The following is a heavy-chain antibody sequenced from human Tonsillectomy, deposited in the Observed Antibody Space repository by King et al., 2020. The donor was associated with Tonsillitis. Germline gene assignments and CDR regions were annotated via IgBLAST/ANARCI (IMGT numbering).Heavy chain of an antibody. V-gene: IGHV3-23*04. CDR1: GFTFSSYA. D-gene: IGHD2-21*02. J-gene: IGHJ4*02. Sequence: VQLVESGGVLVQPGGSLRLSCAASGFTFSSYAMSWVRQAPGKGLEWVSAISGSGGTPYYADSVKGRFTISRDNSKNTRYLQMNSLRAEDTAVYYCAKDLVVVTAIPGNYFDYWGQGTLVTVSS. CDR3: AKDLVVVTAIPGNYFDY. CDR2: ISGSGGTP.